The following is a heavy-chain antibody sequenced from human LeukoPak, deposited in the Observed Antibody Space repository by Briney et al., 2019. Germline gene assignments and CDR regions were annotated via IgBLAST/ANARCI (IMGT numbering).Heavy chain of an antibody. V-gene: IGHV4-30-4*01. J-gene: IGHJ4*02. CDR3: AREGRGWGTIDS. Sequence: PSETLSLTCTVSGGSISSGDYYWSWIRQPPGKGLEWIGYILYSGHTYYNPSLMSRVTISVDTSNNQFSLKLTSVTAADTAVYYCAREGRGWGTIDSWGQGTLVTVSS. D-gene: IGHD3-10*01. CDR2: ILYSGHT. CDR1: GGSISSGDYY.